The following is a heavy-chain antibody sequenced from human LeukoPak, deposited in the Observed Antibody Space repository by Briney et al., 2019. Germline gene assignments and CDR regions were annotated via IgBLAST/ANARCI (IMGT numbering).Heavy chain of an antibody. J-gene: IGHJ4*02. CDR3: ARDARSGRYSEN. CDR2: ISYDGSNK. V-gene: IGHV3-30-3*01. D-gene: IGHD1-26*01. Sequence: HPGRSLRLSCAASGFTFSSYAMHWVRQAPGKGLEGVAVISYDGSNKSYADSVKGRLTISGDNSKNRRYRQMTTLRAEDTAVYYCARDARSGRYSENWGQGTLVTVSS. CDR1: GFTFSSYA.